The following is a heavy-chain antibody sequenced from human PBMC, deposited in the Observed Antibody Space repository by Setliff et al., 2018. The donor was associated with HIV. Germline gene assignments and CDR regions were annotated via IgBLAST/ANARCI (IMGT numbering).Heavy chain of an antibody. J-gene: IGHJ4*02. CDR2: ISAYNGNT. V-gene: IGHV1-18*01. CDR3: ARGDYFGSQSPRGFYFDY. CDR1: GYIFISYG. Sequence: GASVKVSCKASGYIFISYGISWVRQAPGQGLEWMGWISAYNGNTNYAQKLQGRVTMTRDTSITTAYLDLTSLRSDDTAVYYCARGDYFGSQSPRGFYFDYWGQGTLVTVSS. D-gene: IGHD3-10*01.